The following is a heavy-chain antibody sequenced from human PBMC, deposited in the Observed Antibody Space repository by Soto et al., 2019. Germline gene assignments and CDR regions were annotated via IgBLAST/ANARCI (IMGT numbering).Heavy chain of an antibody. CDR3: ARGTGTFDY. D-gene: IGHD6-13*01. V-gene: IGHV3-33*01. Sequence: QVQLVESGGGVVQPGRSLRLSCAASGFTFSGYGMHWVRQAPGKGLEWVAVIWYDGSNKYYADSVKGRFTISRDNSKNALYLQMNSLRAEDTVVYYWARGTGTFDYWGQGTLVTVSS. CDR2: IWYDGSNK. CDR1: GFTFSGYG. J-gene: IGHJ4*02.